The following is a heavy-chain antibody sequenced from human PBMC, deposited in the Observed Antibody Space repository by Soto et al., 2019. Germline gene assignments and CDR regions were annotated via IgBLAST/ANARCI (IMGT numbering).Heavy chain of an antibody. CDR2: ISGSGGST. CDR1: GFTFSSYA. CDR3: AKTRYYDYIWGSYRYEDYFDY. V-gene: IGHV3-23*01. D-gene: IGHD3-16*02. Sequence: GGSLRLSCAASGFTFSSYAMSWVRQAPGKGLEWVSAISGSGGSTYYADSVKDRFTISRDNSKNTLYLQMNSLRAEDTAVYYCAKTRYYDYIWGSYRYEDYFDYWGQGTLVTVSS. J-gene: IGHJ4*02.